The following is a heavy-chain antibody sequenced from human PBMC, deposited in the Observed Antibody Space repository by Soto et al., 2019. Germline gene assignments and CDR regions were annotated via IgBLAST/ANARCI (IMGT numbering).Heavy chain of an antibody. CDR1: GGSISSADYC. V-gene: IGHV4-30-4*01. J-gene: IGHJ3*02. CDR2: TYYSGST. CDR3: GRVRSLAYYDFWSGYLHAFDI. Sequence: QVQLQESGPGLLKPSQTLSLTCTVSGGSISSADYCWSWIRQPPGKDLEWIGYTYYSGSTYYNRSLTRRGTRSVDTANNHFPLKLSSGTAADTAVYYCGRVRSLAYYDFWSGYLHAFDIWGQGTMVTVSS. D-gene: IGHD3-3*01.